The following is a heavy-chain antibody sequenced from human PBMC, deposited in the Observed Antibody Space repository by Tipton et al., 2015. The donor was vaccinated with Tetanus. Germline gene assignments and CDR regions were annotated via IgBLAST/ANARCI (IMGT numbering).Heavy chain of an antibody. CDR2: IKSKLDGGAI. D-gene: IGHD3-16*01. Sequence: SLRLSCAASGFTFSEFTFADAWMSWVRRAPGEGLEWIGRIKSKLDGGAIDYAAPMEGRFIISRDDSQNAVFLQMNSLKPEDTAVYYCSTSGPGVSGGDYWGQGTLVTVSS. CDR3: STSGPGVSGGDY. J-gene: IGHJ4*02. CDR1: GFTFSEFTFADAW. V-gene: IGHV3-15*01.